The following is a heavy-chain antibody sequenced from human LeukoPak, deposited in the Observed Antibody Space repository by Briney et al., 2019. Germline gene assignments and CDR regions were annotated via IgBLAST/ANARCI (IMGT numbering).Heavy chain of an antibody. V-gene: IGHV4-59*11. J-gene: IGHJ4*02. Sequence: SETLSLTCTVSGGSISSHYWSWIRQPPGKGLEWIGYIYYSGSTNYNPSLKSRVTISVDTSKNQFSLKLSSVTAADTAVYYCARGGSGYHYPFDYWGQGTLVTVSS. CDR1: GGSISSHY. D-gene: IGHD3-3*01. CDR3: ARGGSGYHYPFDY. CDR2: IYYSGST.